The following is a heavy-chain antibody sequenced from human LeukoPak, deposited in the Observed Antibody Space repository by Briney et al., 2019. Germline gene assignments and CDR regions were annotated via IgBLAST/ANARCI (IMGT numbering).Heavy chain of an antibody. CDR3: ARDSYLDTSGSFADYFDS. CDR1: GYSISSGYY. D-gene: IGHD3-22*01. CDR2: IYHSGST. Sequence: SETLSLTCTVSGYSISSGYYWGWIRQPPGKGLEWIGSIYHSGSTYYNPSLKSRVTISVDTSKNQVSLKLGSVTVADTAMYFCARDSYLDTSGSFADYFDSWGQGTLVTVSS. V-gene: IGHV4-38-2*02. J-gene: IGHJ4*02.